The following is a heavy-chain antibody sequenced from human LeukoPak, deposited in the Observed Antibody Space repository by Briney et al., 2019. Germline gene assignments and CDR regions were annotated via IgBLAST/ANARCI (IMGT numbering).Heavy chain of an antibody. CDR2: ISHDGRNE. J-gene: IGHJ4*02. V-gene: IGHV3-30*04. D-gene: IGHD3-22*01. CDR1: GFTFSSSA. Sequence: PGRSLRLSCAASGFTFSSSAVHWVRQAPGKGLEWVAVISHDGRNEYYADSVKGRFTISRDNSKNTLYLQMNSLRAEDTAVYYCAKDLDYYDSSGYYYFEYFDYWGQGTLVTVSS. CDR3: AKDLDYYDSSGYYYFEYFDY.